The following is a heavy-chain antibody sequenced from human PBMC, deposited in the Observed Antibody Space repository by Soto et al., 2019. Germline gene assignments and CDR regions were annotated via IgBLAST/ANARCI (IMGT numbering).Heavy chain of an antibody. Sequence: ASVKVSCKASGGTFSSYTISWVRQAPGQGLEWMGRIIPILGIANYAQKFQGRVTITADKSTSTAYMELSSLRSEDTAVYYCARGSEDIVVVVAATSSVSYYFDYWGQGTLVTVSS. J-gene: IGHJ4*02. CDR1: GGTFSSYT. CDR3: ARGSEDIVVVVAATSSVSYYFDY. CDR2: IIPILGIA. V-gene: IGHV1-69*02. D-gene: IGHD2-15*01.